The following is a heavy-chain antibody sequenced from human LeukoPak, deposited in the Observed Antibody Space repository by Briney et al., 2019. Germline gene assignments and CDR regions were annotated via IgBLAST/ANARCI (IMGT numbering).Heavy chain of an antibody. CDR1: GSTFSSFV. CDR2: IGSGGGT. Sequence: PGGSLRLSCAVSGSTFSSFVMSWVRQAPGKGLEWVSGIGSGGGTYYADSVKGRFTISRDNSKNTLYLQMNSLRAEDTAVYYCAKDREQPFCWGRGTLVTVSS. D-gene: IGHD1-26*01. CDR3: AKDREQPFC. J-gene: IGHJ4*02. V-gene: IGHV3-23*01.